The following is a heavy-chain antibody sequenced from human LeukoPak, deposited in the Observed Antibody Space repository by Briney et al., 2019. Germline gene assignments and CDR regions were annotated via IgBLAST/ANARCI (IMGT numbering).Heavy chain of an antibody. J-gene: IGHJ4*02. V-gene: IGHV4-39*07. CDR2: IYYSGST. D-gene: IGHD6-13*01. Sequence: SETLSLTCTVSGGSISSSSYYWGWIRQPPGKGLEWIGSIYYSGSTYYNPSLKSRVTISVDTSKNQFSLKLSSVTAADTAVYYCARGGVAAAGTFGYWGQGTLVTVSS. CDR1: GGSISSSSYY. CDR3: ARGGVAAAGTFGY.